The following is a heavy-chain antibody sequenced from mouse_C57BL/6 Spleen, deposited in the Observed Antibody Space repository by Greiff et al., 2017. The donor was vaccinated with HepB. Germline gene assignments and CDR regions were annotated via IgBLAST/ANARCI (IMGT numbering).Heavy chain of an antibody. Sequence: DVHLVESGGDLVKPGGSLKLSCAASGFTFSSYGMSWVRQTPDKRLEWVATISSGGSYTYYPDSVKGRFTISRDNAKNTLYLQMSSLKSEDTAMYYCARRINTVEKGWYFDVWGTGTTVTVSS. D-gene: IGHD1-1*01. CDR3: ARRINTVEKGWYFDV. J-gene: IGHJ1*03. CDR2: ISSGGSYT. V-gene: IGHV5-6*01. CDR1: GFTFSSYG.